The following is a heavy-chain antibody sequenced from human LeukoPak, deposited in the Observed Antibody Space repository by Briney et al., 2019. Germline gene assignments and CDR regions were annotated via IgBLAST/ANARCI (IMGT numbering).Heavy chain of an antibody. CDR3: AKTGSISYYYYGMDV. J-gene: IGHJ6*02. V-gene: IGHV3-30-3*02. CDR1: GFTFSSYA. D-gene: IGHD3-10*01. Sequence: GGSLRLSCAASGFTFSSYAMSWVRQAPGKGLEWVAVISSDGSKKYYADSVKGRFTISRDNSKNTLYLQMNSLRAEDTAVYYCAKTGSISYYYYGMDVWGQGTTVTVSS. CDR2: ISSDGSKK.